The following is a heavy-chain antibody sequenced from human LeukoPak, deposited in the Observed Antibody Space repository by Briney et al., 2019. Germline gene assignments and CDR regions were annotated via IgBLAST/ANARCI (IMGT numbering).Heavy chain of an antibody. Sequence: ATVKVSCKADGYTFTNYGISWVRQAPGQGLEWMGWISVYNGNTNYAQKFQGRVTMTPDTSTSTAYMELRSLRSVDMAMYYCARGGYYHWGSYPPYYFDYWGQGTLVTVSS. J-gene: IGHJ4*02. CDR2: ISVYNGNT. CDR1: GYTFTNYG. D-gene: IGHD3-16*02. CDR3: ARGGYYHWGSYPPYYFDY. V-gene: IGHV1-18*03.